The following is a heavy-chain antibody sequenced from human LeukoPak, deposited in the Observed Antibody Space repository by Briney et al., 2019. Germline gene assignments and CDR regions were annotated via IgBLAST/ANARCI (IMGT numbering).Heavy chain of an antibody. CDR3: ARSTSSSGWYEGWFDP. V-gene: IGHV1-2*04. D-gene: IGHD6-19*01. J-gene: IGHJ5*02. CDR1: GYTFTGYY. Sequence: ASVKVSCKASGYTFTGYYMHWVRQAPGQGLEWMGWINPNSGGTNYAQKFQGWVTMTRDTSISTAFMELSRLRSDDTAVYYCARSTSSSGWYEGWFDPWGQGTLVTVSS. CDR2: INPNSGGT.